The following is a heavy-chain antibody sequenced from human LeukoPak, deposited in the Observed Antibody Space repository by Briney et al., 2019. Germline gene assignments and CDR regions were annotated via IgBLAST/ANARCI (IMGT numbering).Heavy chain of an antibody. J-gene: IGHJ3*02. CDR3: AKDRPHYDILTGYYGGEQYDAFDI. D-gene: IGHD3-9*01. V-gene: IGHV3-23*01. CDR2: ISGSGGST. Sequence: GGSLRHSCAASGFTFSSYAMSWVRQAPGKGLEWVSAISGSGGSTYYADSVKGRFTISRDNSKNTLYLQMNSLRAEDTAVYYCAKDRPHYDILTGYYGGEQYDAFDIWGQGTMVTVSS. CDR1: GFTFSSYA.